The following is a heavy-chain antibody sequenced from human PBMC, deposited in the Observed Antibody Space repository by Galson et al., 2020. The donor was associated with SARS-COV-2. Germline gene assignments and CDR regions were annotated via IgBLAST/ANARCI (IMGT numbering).Heavy chain of an antibody. CDR1: GYTFTAHF. CDR3: ARDGLSVEWPLGGFDI. D-gene: IGHD2-15*01. J-gene: IGHJ3*02. V-gene: IGHV1-2*02. Sequence: ASVKVSCQASGYTFTAHFMHWVRQAPGQGLEWMGWINPNSGGTNYAQNFQGRVTMTRDTSISTAYMEMSRLRSDDTAVYYCARDGLSVEWPLGGFDIWGQGTMVTVSS. CDR2: INPNSGGT.